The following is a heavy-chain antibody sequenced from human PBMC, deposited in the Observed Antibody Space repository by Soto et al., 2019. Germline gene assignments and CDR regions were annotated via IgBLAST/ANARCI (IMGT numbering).Heavy chain of an antibody. J-gene: IGHJ4*02. CDR1: GFTFSSYA. CDR2: ISGSGGST. V-gene: IGHV3-23*01. D-gene: IGHD5-18*01. Sequence: GGSLRLSCAASGFTFSSYAMSWVRQAPGKGLEWVSAISGSGGSTYYADSVKGRFTISRDNSKNTLYLQMNSLRAEDTAVYYCAKDTTAGYADTAMGNFDYWGQGTLVTVSS. CDR3: AKDTTAGYADTAMGNFDY.